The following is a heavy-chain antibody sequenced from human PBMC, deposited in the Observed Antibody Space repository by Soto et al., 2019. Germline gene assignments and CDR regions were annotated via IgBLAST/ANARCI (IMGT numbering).Heavy chain of an antibody. Sequence: PGESLKISCKGSGYSFTSYWIGWVRQMPGKGLEWMGIIYPGDSDTRYSPSLQGQVTISADKSISTAYLQWSSLKASDTAMYYCARNTHYYDSSGNAFDIWGQGTMVTVS. J-gene: IGHJ3*02. CDR2: IYPGDSDT. D-gene: IGHD3-22*01. V-gene: IGHV5-51*01. CDR3: ARNTHYYDSSGNAFDI. CDR1: GYSFTSYW.